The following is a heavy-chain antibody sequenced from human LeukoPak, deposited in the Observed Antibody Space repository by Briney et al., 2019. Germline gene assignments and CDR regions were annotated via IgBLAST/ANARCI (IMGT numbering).Heavy chain of an antibody. CDR1: GFFFTTYG. D-gene: IGHD1-26*01. V-gene: IGHV3-33*06. CDR2: VWSGGNNK. J-gene: IGHJ4*02. CDR3: AKDGQVGAIGYFDY. Sequence: GTSLRLSCAASGFFFTTYGMHWVRQAPGQGLEWVAVVWSGGNNKYYSDSVKGRFTISRDNSKNRLYLEMNSLRAEDTAVSYCAKDGQVGAIGYFDYRGQGTLVTVSS.